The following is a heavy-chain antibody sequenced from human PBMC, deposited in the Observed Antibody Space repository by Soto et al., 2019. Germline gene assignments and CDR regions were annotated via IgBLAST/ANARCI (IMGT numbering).Heavy chain of an antibody. V-gene: IGHV4-4*02. D-gene: IGHD4-17*01. CDR1: GGSISSSNW. CDR2: TYHSGST. Sequence: SETLSLTCAVSGGSISSSNWWSWVRQPPGKGLEWIGETYHSGSTNYNPSLKTRVTITVDKSHNQFSLQLSSVTAADTGVNYCARALAWGVDGEDEYNYGMDAWGQGTMVTVSS. J-gene: IGHJ6*02. CDR3: ARALAWGVDGEDEYNYGMDA.